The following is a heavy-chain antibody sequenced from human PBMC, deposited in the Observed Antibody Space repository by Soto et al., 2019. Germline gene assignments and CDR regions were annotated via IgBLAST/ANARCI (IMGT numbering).Heavy chain of an antibody. D-gene: IGHD3-10*01. CDR2: INPSGGST. CDR3: ARGSWPALVRGVRITHNGFDA. Sequence: ASVKVSCKASGYTFTSYYIHWVRQAPGQGLEWMGIINPSGGSTGHAQKVQGRVTMTRDTSTSTVYMELSSLRSEDTAVYYCARGSWPALVRGVRITHNGFDAWGQGTLVTVFS. J-gene: IGHJ5*02. V-gene: IGHV1-46*01. CDR1: GYTFTSYY.